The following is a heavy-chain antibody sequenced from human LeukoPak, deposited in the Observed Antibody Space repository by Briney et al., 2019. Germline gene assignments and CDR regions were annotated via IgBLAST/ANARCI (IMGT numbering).Heavy chain of an antibody. J-gene: IGHJ5*02. Sequence: ASVKVSCKASGYTFTSYYMHWVRQAPGQGLEWMGIINPNGGSTSYAQKFQGRVTMTRDTSTSTVYMELSSLRSEDTAVYYCARAVVGLAVAGQLGRTGWFDPWGQGTLVTVSS. D-gene: IGHD6-19*01. V-gene: IGHV1-46*01. CDR1: GYTFTSYY. CDR2: INPNGGST. CDR3: ARAVVGLAVAGQLGRTGWFDP.